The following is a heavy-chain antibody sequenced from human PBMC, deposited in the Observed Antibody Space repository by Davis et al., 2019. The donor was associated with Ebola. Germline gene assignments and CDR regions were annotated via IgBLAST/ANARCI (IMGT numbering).Heavy chain of an antibody. CDR2: INHSGST. CDR3: ASRSGRAPYFHYGLDV. Sequence: MPSETLSLTCAVYGGSFSGYYWSWIRQPPGKGLEWIGEINHSGSTNYNPSLKSRVTISVDTSKNQFSLKVRSVTAADTAVYFCASRSGRAPYFHYGLDVWGPGTTVTVSS. V-gene: IGHV4-34*01. CDR1: GGSFSGYY. J-gene: IGHJ6*02. D-gene: IGHD3-10*01.